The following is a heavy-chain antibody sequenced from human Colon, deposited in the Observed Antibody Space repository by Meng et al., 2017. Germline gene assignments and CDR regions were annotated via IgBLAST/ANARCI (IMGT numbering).Heavy chain of an antibody. CDR3: ARDNWGSLDY. D-gene: IGHD7-27*01. CDR2: GST. J-gene: IGHJ4*02. V-gene: IGHV4-61*01. Sequence: QGQLQAPGPGLVRPSETLSLPCTVSGASVSDTNYAWSWIRQPPGKGLEWIGYGSTNHNPSLKSRVTISVDTSKNQFSLTLNSVTAADTAVYYCARDNWGSLDYWGQGTLVTVSS. CDR1: GASVSDTNYA.